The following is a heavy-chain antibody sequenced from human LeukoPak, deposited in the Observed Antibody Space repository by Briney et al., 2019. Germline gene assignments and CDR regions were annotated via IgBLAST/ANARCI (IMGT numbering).Heavy chain of an antibody. Sequence: LETLSLTCAVSGGSIGSSNWSWFRQPAGKGLEWIGRIYTGESSNYNPSLRSRVTMSVDTSKNQFSLKLNSVTAADTAVYYCARDRGRKYYFDYWGQGTLVIVSS. CDR2: IYTGESS. CDR3: ARDRGRKYYFDY. CDR1: GGSIGSSN. J-gene: IGHJ4*02. V-gene: IGHV4-4*07.